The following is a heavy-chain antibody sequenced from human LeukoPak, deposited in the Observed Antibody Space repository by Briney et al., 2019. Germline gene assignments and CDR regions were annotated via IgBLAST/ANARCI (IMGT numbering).Heavy chain of an antibody. CDR2: IKPDGSDQ. CDR1: GFTFTDYW. Sequence: QPGGSLRLSCAASGFTFTDYWMNWVRQAPGKGLEWVANIKPDGSDQYYVDSVKGRFTISRDNAKNSLSLQMNSLRAEDTAVYYCASENFVNWGQGTLVTVSS. CDR3: ASENFVN. V-gene: IGHV3-7*05. D-gene: IGHD1-7*01. J-gene: IGHJ4*02.